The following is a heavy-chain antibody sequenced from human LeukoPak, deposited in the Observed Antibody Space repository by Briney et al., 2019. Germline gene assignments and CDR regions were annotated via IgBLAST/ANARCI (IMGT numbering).Heavy chain of an antibody. CDR2: IYYSGST. V-gene: IGHV4-61*01. CDR1: GGSVSSGSYY. J-gene: IGHJ6*02. Sequence: KPSETLSPTCTVSGGSVSSGSYYWSWIRQPPGKGLEWIGYIYYSGSTNYNPSLKSRVTISVDTSKNQFSLKLSSVTAADTAVYYCARDWYDSYYYGMDVWGQGTTVTVSS. D-gene: IGHD3-22*01. CDR3: ARDWYDSYYYGMDV.